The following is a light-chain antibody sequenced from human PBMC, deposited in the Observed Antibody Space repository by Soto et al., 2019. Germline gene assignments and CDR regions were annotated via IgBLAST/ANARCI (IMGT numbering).Light chain of an antibody. CDR1: STDVGSYIL. J-gene: IGLJ2*01. CDR2: EDY. Sequence: QSVLTQPASVSGSPGQSITISCTGTSTDVGSYILVSWFQQHPGKAPKLLIYEDYKRPSGVSNRFSGSNSGSTASLTVSGLQPEDEADYFCSSYAGSTTVVFGGGTQLTVL. V-gene: IGLV2-23*01. CDR3: SSYAGSTTVV.